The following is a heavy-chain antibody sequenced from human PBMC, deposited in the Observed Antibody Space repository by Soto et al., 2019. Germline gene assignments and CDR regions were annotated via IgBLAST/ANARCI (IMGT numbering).Heavy chain of an antibody. Sequence: EVQLVESGGGLVQPGGSLRLSCAASGFTFSSYWMHWVRQAPGKGLVWVSRINSDGSSTNYADSVRGRFTISRDNAKNTLYLQLNSLRAEDTAVYYCASSLLTPFDYWGQGTLVTVSS. CDR3: ASSLLTPFDY. J-gene: IGHJ4*02. CDR1: GFTFSSYW. D-gene: IGHD7-27*01. V-gene: IGHV3-74*01. CDR2: INSDGSST.